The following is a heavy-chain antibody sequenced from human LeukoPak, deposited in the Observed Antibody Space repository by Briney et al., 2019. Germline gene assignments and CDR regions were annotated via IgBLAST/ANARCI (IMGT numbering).Heavy chain of an antibody. CDR2: IKSKTDGAAT. Sequence: GGSLRLSCADSGFTFSDAWMSWVRQAPGRGLEWVGRIKSKTDGAATDYAAPVKGRFTISRDDSKNTLFLQMNSLRTADTAVYYCTTATMIRGVSDYWGQGTLVTVSS. CDR1: GFTFSDAW. D-gene: IGHD3-10*01. J-gene: IGHJ4*02. V-gene: IGHV3-15*01. CDR3: TTATMIRGVSDY.